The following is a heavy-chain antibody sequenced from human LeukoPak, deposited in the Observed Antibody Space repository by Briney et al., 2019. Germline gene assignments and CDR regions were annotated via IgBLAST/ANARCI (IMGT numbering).Heavy chain of an antibody. Sequence: SETLSLTCTVSGGSIGSYYWSWIRQPAGKGLEWIARIYTSGGTVYNPSLKSRVTMSVDTSKNQFSLKLSSVTAADTAMYYCARRRYCSSTSCPYAFDIWGQGTMVSVSS. J-gene: IGHJ3*02. CDR3: ARRRYCSSTSCPYAFDI. V-gene: IGHV4-4*07. D-gene: IGHD2-2*01. CDR1: GGSIGSYY. CDR2: IYTSGGT.